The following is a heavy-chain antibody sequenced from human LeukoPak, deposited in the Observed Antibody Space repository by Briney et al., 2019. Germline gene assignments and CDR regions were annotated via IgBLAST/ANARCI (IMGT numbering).Heavy chain of an antibody. CDR3: THRGRYDSSSTGVYFDY. J-gene: IGHJ4*02. CDR2: IYWNDDK. V-gene: IGHV2-5*01. D-gene: IGHD3-22*01. CDR1: GFSLSTSGVG. Sequence: SGPTLVKPTQTLTLTCTFSGFSLSTSGVGVGWIRQPPGKALEWLALIYWNDDKRYSPSLKSRLTITKDTSKNQVVLTMTNMDPVDTATYYCTHRGRYDSSSTGVYFDYWGQGTLVTVSS.